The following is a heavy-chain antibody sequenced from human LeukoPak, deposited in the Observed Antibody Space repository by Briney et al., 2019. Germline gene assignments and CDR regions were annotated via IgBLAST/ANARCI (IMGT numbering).Heavy chain of an antibody. CDR1: GFTFSSYA. Sequence: GGSLRLSCAASGFTFSSYAMSWVRQAPGKGLEWVSAISGSGGSTYYADSVKGRFTISRDNARNSLYLQMNSLRDEDTAVYYCARKNYGGNFGAFDIWGQGTMVTVSS. V-gene: IGHV3-23*01. J-gene: IGHJ3*02. CDR2: ISGSGGST. CDR3: ARKNYGGNFGAFDI. D-gene: IGHD4-23*01.